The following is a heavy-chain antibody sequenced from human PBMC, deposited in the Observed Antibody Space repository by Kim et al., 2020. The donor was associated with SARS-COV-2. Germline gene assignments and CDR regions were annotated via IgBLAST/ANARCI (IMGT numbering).Heavy chain of an antibody. CDR2: ISGSGGST. D-gene: IGHD3-9*01. CDR1: GSTFSSYA. Sequence: GGSLRLSCAASGSTFSSYAMSWVRQAPGKGLEWVSAISGSGGSTYYADSVKGRFTISRDNSKNTLYLQMNGLRAKDTAVYYCAKDRAGYPTTDACDIWGQGASVTVSS. V-gene: IGHV3-23*01. J-gene: IGHJ3*02. CDR3: AKDRAGYPTTDACDI.